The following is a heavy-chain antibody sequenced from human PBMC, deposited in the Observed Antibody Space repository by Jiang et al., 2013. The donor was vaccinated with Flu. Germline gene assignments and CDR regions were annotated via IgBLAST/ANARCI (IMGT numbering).Heavy chain of an antibody. CDR3: AREGVGATSREWSGKNRYYGMDV. J-gene: IGHJ6*02. Sequence: TSQTLSLTCAISGDSVSSNSAAWNWIRQSPSRGLEWLGRTYYRSKWYNDYAVSVKSRITINPDTSKNQFSLQLNSVTPEDTAVYYCAREGVGATSREWSGKNRYYGMDVWGQGTTVTVSS. V-gene: IGHV6-1*01. CDR2: TYYRSKWYN. CDR1: GDSVSSNSAA. D-gene: IGHD1-26*01.